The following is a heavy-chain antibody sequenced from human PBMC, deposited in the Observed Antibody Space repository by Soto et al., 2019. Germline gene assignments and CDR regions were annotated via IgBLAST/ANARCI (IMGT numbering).Heavy chain of an antibody. Sequence: PGGSLRLSCAASGFTFDDYAMHWVRQAPGKGLEWVSGISWNSGSIGYADSVKGRFTISRDNAKNSLYLQMNSLRAEDTALYYCAKEYYDFWSGPTYDYYYYYMDVWGKGTTVTVSS. V-gene: IGHV3-9*01. D-gene: IGHD3-3*01. J-gene: IGHJ6*03. CDR2: ISWNSGSI. CDR3: AKEYYDFWSGPTYDYYYYYMDV. CDR1: GFTFDDYA.